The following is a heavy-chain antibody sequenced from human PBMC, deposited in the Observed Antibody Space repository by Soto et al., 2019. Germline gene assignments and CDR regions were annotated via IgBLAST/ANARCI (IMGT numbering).Heavy chain of an antibody. Sequence: QVQLVQSGAEVKKPGSSVNVSCTASGNSFSSHAFSWVRQAPGQGLEWMGGIIPMFGTADYAQKFQDRVTITADEYTEIVYMELSSLRSDDTAVYYCARHRALAVAGFDFYYYGMDVWGQGTTVTVSS. J-gene: IGHJ6*02. V-gene: IGHV1-69*01. CDR1: GNSFSSHA. CDR3: ARHRALAVAGFDFYYYGMDV. CDR2: IIPMFGTA. D-gene: IGHD6-19*01.